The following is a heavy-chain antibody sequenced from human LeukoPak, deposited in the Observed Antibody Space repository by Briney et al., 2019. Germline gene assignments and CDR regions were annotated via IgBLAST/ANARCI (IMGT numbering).Heavy chain of an antibody. CDR3: AKGNVAVPAVVDY. J-gene: IGHJ4*02. V-gene: IGHV3-30*02. CDR2: IRYDGGEK. CDR1: GFTFNSYG. D-gene: IGHD2-2*01. Sequence: GGSLRLSCAASGFTFNSYGMHWVRQAPGKGLEFVAYIRYDGGEKYYADSVRSRFTISRDNSKNTVYLQMNSLRPEDTAVFYCAKGNVAVPAVVDYWGQGTLVTASS.